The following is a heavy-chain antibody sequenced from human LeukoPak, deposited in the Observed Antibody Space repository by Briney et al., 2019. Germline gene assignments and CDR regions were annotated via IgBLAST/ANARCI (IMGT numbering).Heavy chain of an antibody. J-gene: IGHJ3*02. CDR1: GFTFSSYG. V-gene: IGHV3-30*02. CDR3: ARIYGDYDAFDI. D-gene: IGHD4-17*01. Sequence: PGGSLRLSCAASGFTFSSYGMHWVRQAPGKGLEWVAFIRYDGSNKYYADSVKGRFTISRDNSKNTLYLQMNSLRAEDTAVYYCARIYGDYDAFDIWGQGTMVTVSS. CDR2: IRYDGSNK.